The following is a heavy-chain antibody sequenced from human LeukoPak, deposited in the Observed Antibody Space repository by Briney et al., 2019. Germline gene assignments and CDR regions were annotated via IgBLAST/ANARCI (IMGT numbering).Heavy chain of an antibody. CDR1: GFTVSTNY. CDR3: ARDSNGWYFDN. CDR2: IYSGGSGGAT. Sequence: GGSLRLSCAASGFTVSTNYMSWVRQAPAKGLEWVSGIYSGGSGGATYYADSVKGRFTISRDNSKNTVYLQMNSLRAEDTAVYYCARDSNGWYFDNWGQGALVPVSS. J-gene: IGHJ4*02. V-gene: IGHV3-66*01. D-gene: IGHD6-19*01.